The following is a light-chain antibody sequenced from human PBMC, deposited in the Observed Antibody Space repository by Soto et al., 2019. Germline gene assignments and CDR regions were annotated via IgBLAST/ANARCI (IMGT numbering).Light chain of an antibody. CDR3: HQYDKAPQT. J-gene: IGKJ2*01. V-gene: IGKV3-20*01. Sequence: EIGLTQSPGTLSLSPGERATLSCRASQYMTRTYIAWYQQKPGQAPRLLIYAACNRATGIPDKFIGSGSGTDYSLNINRLEHEDSAVYYCHQYDKAPQTFGQGTKVEIK. CDR1: QYMTRTY. CDR2: AAC.